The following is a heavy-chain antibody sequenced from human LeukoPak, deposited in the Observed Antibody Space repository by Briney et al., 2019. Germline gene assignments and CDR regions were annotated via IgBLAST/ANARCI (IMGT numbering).Heavy chain of an antibody. V-gene: IGHV1-69*13. CDR2: ISPIFGTA. CDR3: ARRRDSGSLQHFDY. CDR1: GGTFSSYA. D-gene: IGHD1-26*01. J-gene: IGHJ4*02. Sequence: ASVKVSCKASGGTFSSYAISWVRQAPGQGLEWMGGISPIFGTANYAQKFQGRVTITADESTSTAYMELNSLRSEDTAVYYCARRRDSGSLQHFDYWGQGTLVTVSS.